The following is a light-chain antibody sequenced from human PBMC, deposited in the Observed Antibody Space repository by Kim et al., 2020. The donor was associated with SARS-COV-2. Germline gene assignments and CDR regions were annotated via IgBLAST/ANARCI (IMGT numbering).Light chain of an antibody. Sequence: SSELTQDPAVSVALGQTVRITCQGDNLRSYHASWYQQKPAQAPLLVFYAKSNRPSGIPDRFAGSISGTTAFLTITGAQAVDEADYYCSSRDSSGNLYVLG. V-gene: IGLV3-19*01. CDR2: AKS. CDR1: NLRSYH. J-gene: IGLJ1*01. CDR3: SSRDSSGNLYV.